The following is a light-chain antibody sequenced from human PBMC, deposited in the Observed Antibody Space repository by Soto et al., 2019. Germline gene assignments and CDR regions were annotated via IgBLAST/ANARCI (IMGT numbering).Light chain of an antibody. CDR3: SSFTSTTTYV. V-gene: IGLV2-14*02. J-gene: IGLJ1*01. CDR1: SSVVGSHDL. CDR2: DVS. Sequence: QSALTQPASVSGSPGQSIAISCTGTSSVVGSHDLVSWYQQQSGKVPKLIIYDVSSRPSGVSNRFSGSKSGNTASLTISVLQAEDEADYYCSSFTSTTTYVFGTGTKVTVL.